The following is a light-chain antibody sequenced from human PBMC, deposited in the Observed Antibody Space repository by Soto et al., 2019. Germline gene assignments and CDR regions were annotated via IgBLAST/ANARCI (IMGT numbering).Light chain of an antibody. Sequence: DIQMTQSPSILSASIGDRVTITCRASQIIGNWLAWHQQKPGKAPKVLISKASTLESGVPSRFSGSGFGTEFTLTISSLQPDDFATYYCQQYDNLVTFGGGTKVEIK. V-gene: IGKV1-5*03. CDR3: QQYDNLVT. CDR1: QIIGNW. CDR2: KAS. J-gene: IGKJ4*01.